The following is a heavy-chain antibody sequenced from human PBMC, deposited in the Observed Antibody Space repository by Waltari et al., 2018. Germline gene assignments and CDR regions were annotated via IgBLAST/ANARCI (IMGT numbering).Heavy chain of an antibody. J-gene: IGHJ4*02. V-gene: IGHV1-69*05. CDR3: VYKGYISGRRNLDY. Sequence: VQLVQSGAEVKKPGSSVKVSCKAAGGSVSNYAFSWVREAPGQGLEWVGGLIPMFGKTNYTQKCQGRVTITTDESTSTACMELSSLRSEDTAVYYCVYKGYISGRRNLDYWGQGTLVTVSS. D-gene: IGHD6-19*01. CDR1: GGSVSNYA. CDR2: LIPMFGKT.